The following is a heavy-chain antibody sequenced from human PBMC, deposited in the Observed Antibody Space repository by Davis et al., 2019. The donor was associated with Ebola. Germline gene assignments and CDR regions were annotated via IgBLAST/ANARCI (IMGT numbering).Heavy chain of an antibody. V-gene: IGHV4-4*02. Sequence: PSETLSLTCAVSGGSISSSNWWRWVRQPPGKGLEWIGDIYHSGSTNYNPSLKSRVTISVDKSKNQFSLKLSSVTAADTAVYYCARYYGDYVESDYYYGMDVWGQGTTVTVSS. CDR3: ARYYGDYVESDYYYGMDV. J-gene: IGHJ6*02. D-gene: IGHD4-17*01. CDR1: GGSISSSNW. CDR2: IYHSGST.